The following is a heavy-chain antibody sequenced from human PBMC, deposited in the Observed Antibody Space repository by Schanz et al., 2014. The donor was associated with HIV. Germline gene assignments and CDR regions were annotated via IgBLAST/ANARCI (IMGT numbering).Heavy chain of an antibody. D-gene: IGHD6-13*01. V-gene: IGHV3-33*08. CDR1: GLTFRSYG. Sequence: QVQLVESGGGGVQPGRSLRLSCVASGLTFRSYGMHWVRQAPGKGLEWVAVIWYDGSNKYYADSVKGRFTISRDNSKNTLYLEMNSLRPEDTAVYYCARETSGFSTSWPPRYHYYGMDVWGQGTTVTVSS. J-gene: IGHJ6*02. CDR2: IWYDGSNK. CDR3: ARETSGFSTSWPPRYHYYGMDV.